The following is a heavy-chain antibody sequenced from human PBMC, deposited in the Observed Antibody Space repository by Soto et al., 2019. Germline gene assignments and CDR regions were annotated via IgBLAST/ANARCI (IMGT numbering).Heavy chain of an antibody. Sequence: ASVKVSCKASGYTFTSYGISWVRQAPGQGLEWMGWIGAYNGNTNYAQKLQGRVTMTTDTSTSTAYMELRSLRSDDTAVYYCARGKRYCSSTSCYTTDYYYYGMDVWGQGTTVTVSS. CDR3: ARGKRYCSSTSCYTTDYYYYGMDV. CDR2: IGAYNGNT. V-gene: IGHV1-18*04. D-gene: IGHD2-2*02. J-gene: IGHJ6*02. CDR1: GYTFTSYG.